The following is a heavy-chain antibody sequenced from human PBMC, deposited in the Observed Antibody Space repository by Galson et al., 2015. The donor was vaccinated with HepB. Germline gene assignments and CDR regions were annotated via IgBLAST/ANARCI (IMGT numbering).Heavy chain of an antibody. J-gene: IGHJ6*02. CDR2: IKQDGSEK. CDR1: GFTFSSYW. CDR3: VREVKPDFWTPTGYWYYGMDV. V-gene: IGHV3-7*03. D-gene: IGHD3/OR15-3a*01. Sequence: SLRLSCAAPGFTFSSYWMSRVRQAPGKGLEWVANIKQDGSEKYYVDSVKGRFTISRDNAKNSLYLQMNSLRAEDTAVHYCVREVKPDFWTPTGYWYYGMDVWGQGTTVTVSS.